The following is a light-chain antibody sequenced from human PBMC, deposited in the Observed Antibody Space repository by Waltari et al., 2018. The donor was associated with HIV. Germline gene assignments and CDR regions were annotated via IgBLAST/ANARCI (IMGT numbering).Light chain of an antibody. CDR2: ATS. Sequence: EAVMTQSPATLSVSPGETTTLSCRASHGSTNNLPLYQQKPHPAPRLLIFATSAMATGIPDRFSGSGSGTEFTLTISSLQSEDFAVYYCQQYDDWTVFGGGTKVDIK. CDR3: QQYDDWTV. CDR1: HGSTNN. J-gene: IGKJ4*01. V-gene: IGKV3-15*01.